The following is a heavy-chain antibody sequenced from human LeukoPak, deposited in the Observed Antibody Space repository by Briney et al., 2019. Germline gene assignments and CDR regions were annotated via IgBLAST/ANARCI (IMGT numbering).Heavy chain of an antibody. V-gene: IGHV4-59*08. CDR2: IHYSGNT. D-gene: IGHD2-2*01. CDR1: GGSISRYY. CDR3: ARSQATAMVSDY. J-gene: IGHJ4*02. Sequence: SETLSLTCTVSGGSISRYYWSWIRQPPGKALEWIGSIHYSGNTNYNPSLKSRVTISVDTSKNQFSLKLSSVTAADTAVYFCARSQATAMVSDYWGQGTLVTVSS.